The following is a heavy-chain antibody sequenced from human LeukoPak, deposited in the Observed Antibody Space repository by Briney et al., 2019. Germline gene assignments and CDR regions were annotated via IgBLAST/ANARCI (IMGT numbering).Heavy chain of an antibody. Sequence: SGPALVKPTQTLTLTCTFSGFSLSTSGMRVSWIRQPPGKALEWLARIDWDDDKFYSTSLKTRLTISKDTSKNQVVLTMTNMDPVDTATYYCARPFGRYGSGSYYDYWGQGTLVTVSS. CDR3: ARPFGRYGSGSYYDY. V-gene: IGHV2-70*04. J-gene: IGHJ4*02. CDR1: GFSLSTSGMR. CDR2: IDWDDDK. D-gene: IGHD3-10*01.